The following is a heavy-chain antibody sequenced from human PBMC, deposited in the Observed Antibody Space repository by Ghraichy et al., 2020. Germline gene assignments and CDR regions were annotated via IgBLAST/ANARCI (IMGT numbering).Heavy chain of an antibody. CDR3: ARASSGANGGDY. J-gene: IGHJ4*02. CDR1: GYIFTNYG. D-gene: IGHD6-19*01. Sequence: ASVKVSCKASGYIFTNYGIHWVRQAPGQGLEWMGWISAYNGNTNSAQKFQDRVTMTTDTSTSTSYMELRSLTSDDTAVYFCARASSGANGGDYRGQGTLVTVSS. V-gene: IGHV1-18*01. CDR2: ISAYNGNT.